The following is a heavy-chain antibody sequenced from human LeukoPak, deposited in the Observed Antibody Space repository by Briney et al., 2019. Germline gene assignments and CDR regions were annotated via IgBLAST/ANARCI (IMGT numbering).Heavy chain of an antibody. J-gene: IGHJ4*02. D-gene: IGHD3-9*01. CDR3: SKWGDYDVLTGYYDSDF. Sequence: LSGGSLRLSCAASGFTFNNYAMSWVRQAPGKGLEWVSAILGSGRSAYYADSVKGRFIISRDNSKNSLFLQMNSLRVEDTALYYCSKWGDYDVLTGYYDSDFWGQGTLVTVSA. CDR2: ILGSGRSA. CDR1: GFTFNNYA. V-gene: IGHV3-23*01.